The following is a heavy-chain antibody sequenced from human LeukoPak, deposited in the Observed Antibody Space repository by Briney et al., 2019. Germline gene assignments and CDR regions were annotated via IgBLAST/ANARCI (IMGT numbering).Heavy chain of an antibody. CDR1: GFTFSSYA. Sequence: GGSLRLSCAASGFTFSSYAMSWVRQAPGKGLEWVSAISGSGGSTYYADAVKGRFTISRDNSKNTLYLQMNSLRAEDTAVYYCAKDHGYSYGYASDYWGQGTLVTVSS. V-gene: IGHV3-23*01. CDR3: AKDHGYSYGYASDY. J-gene: IGHJ4*02. CDR2: ISGSGGST. D-gene: IGHD5-18*01.